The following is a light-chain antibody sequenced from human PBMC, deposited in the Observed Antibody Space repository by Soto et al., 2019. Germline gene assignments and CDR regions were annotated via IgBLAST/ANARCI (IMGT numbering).Light chain of an antibody. CDR2: DVS. CDR1: SSDVGGYNY. CDR3: SSYTSSSTVV. Sequence: QSALTQPASVSGSPGQSITISCTGTSSDVGGYNYVSWYQQHPCKDPKLMIYDVSNRPSGVSNRFSGSKSGNTASLTISGLQAEDEADDYCSSYTSSSTVVFGGGTKVTVL. J-gene: IGLJ2*01. V-gene: IGLV2-14*01.